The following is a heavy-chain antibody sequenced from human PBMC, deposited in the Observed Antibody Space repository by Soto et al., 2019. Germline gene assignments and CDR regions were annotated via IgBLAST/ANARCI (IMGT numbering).Heavy chain of an antibody. CDR1: GYSFSDYS. V-gene: IGHV1-18*04. CDR3: ARDTDYYDSSGYYHDAFDI. J-gene: IGHJ3*02. D-gene: IGHD3-22*01. CDR2: ISAYNGNT. Sequence: ASVKVSCKASGYSFSDYSINWVRQAPGQGLEWMGWISAYNGNTNYAQKLQGRVTMTTDTSTSTAYMELRSLRSDDTAVYYCARDTDYYDSSGYYHDAFDIWGQGTMVTVSS.